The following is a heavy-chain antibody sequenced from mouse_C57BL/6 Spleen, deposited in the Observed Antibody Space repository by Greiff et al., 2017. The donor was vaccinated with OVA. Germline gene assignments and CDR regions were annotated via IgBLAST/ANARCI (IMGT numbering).Heavy chain of an antibody. J-gene: IGHJ4*01. Sequence: QVQLQQSGPELVKPGASVKISCKASGYAFSSSWMTWVKQRPGKGLEWIGRIYPGDGDTNYNGKFKGKATLTADKSSSTAYMQLSSLTSEDSAVYFCARSGTAYYYAMDYWGQGTSVTVSS. D-gene: IGHD3-3*01. CDR3: ARSGTAYYYAMDY. CDR1: GYAFSSSW. V-gene: IGHV1-82*01. CDR2: IYPGDGDT.